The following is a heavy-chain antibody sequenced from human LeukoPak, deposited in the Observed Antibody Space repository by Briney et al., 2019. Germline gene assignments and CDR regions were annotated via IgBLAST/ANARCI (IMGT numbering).Heavy chain of an antibody. Sequence: PSQTLSLTCAISGDSVSSNSAAWNWIRQSPSRGLEWLGRTYYRSKWYNDYAVSVKSRITINPDTSKNQFSLQLNSVTPEDTAVYYCARAPAPYSPHSGYDEGDAFDIWGQGTMVTVSS. D-gene: IGHD5-12*01. CDR1: GDSVSSNSAA. CDR3: ARAPAPYSPHSGYDEGDAFDI. V-gene: IGHV6-1*01. J-gene: IGHJ3*02. CDR2: TYYRSKWYN.